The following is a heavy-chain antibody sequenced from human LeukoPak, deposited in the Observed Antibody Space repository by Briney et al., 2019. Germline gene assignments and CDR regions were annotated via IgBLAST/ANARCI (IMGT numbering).Heavy chain of an antibody. V-gene: IGHV1-69*06. CDR1: GGTFSSYA. CDR2: IIPIFGTA. D-gene: IGHD3-9*01. J-gene: IGHJ4*02. CDR3: ARAGDILTGYYY. Sequence: SVKVSCKASGGTFSSYAISWVRQTPGQGLEWMGGIIPIFGTANYAQKFQGRVTITADKSTSTAYMELSSLRSEDTAVYYCARAGDILTGYYYWGQGTLVTVSS.